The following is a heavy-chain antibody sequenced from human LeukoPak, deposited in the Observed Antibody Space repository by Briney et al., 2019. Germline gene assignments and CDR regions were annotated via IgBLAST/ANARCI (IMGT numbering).Heavy chain of an antibody. D-gene: IGHD2-2*01. CDR2: IYYSGST. CDR3: ARPLIVVVPAGFSWFDP. Sequence: SETLSLTCTVSGGSISSSSYNWGWIRQPPGKGLEWIGSIYYSGSTYYNPSLKSRVTISVDTSKNQFSLKLSSVTAADTAVYYCARPLIVVVPAGFSWFDPWGQGTLVTVSS. J-gene: IGHJ5*02. CDR1: GGSISSSSYN. V-gene: IGHV4-39*01.